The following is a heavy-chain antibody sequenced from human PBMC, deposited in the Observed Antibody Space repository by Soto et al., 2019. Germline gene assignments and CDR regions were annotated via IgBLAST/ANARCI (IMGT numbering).Heavy chain of an antibody. Sequence: QVQLQQWGAGLLKPSETLSLTCAVYGGSFSGYYWSWIRQPPGKGLEWIGEINHSGSTNYNPSLKSRVTISVDTSKNQFSLKLSSVTAADTAVYYCAREAITIFGVDPPDYWGQGTLVTVSS. CDR2: INHSGST. J-gene: IGHJ4*02. V-gene: IGHV4-34*01. D-gene: IGHD3-3*01. CDR3: AREAITIFGVDPPDY. CDR1: GGSFSGYY.